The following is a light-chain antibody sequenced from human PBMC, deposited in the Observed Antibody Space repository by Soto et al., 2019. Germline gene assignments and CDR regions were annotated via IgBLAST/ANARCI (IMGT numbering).Light chain of an antibody. J-gene: IGKJ1*01. CDR1: QSVTSTY. CDR2: GAS. V-gene: IGKV3-20*01. CDR3: QQYDSSQWT. Sequence: EILLTQSPVTLSLSAGARAALSCRASQSVTSTYLAWYKQKPGQAPRVISYGASSRATGIPDRFTGSGSGTDFTLTISRLEPEDFAVYYCQQYDSSQWTFGQGTKVDIK.